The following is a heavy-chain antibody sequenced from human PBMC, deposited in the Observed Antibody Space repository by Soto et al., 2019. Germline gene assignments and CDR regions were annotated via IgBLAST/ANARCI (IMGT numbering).Heavy chain of an antibody. D-gene: IGHD3-16*01. CDR3: AREGGDGIDY. CDR2: IYYSGST. J-gene: IGHJ4*02. CDR1: GGSIRSGSHY. V-gene: IGHV4-31*03. Sequence: SETLSLTCTVSGGSIRSGSHYWSWIRQHPGNGLEWIGYIYYSGSTYYNPSLKSRITISISTSKNQFSLKLTSVTAADTAVYYCAREGGDGIDYWGQGTLVTVSS.